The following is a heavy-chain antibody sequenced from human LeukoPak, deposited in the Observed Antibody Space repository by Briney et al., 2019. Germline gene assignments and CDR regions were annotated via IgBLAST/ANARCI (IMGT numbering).Heavy chain of an antibody. Sequence: SETLSLTCAVYGGSFSGYYWSWIRQPPGKGLEWIGEINHSGSTNYNPSLKSRVTISVDTSKNHFSLNLSSVTAADTAVYYCASSSGWYRVDYWGQGTLVTVSS. V-gene: IGHV4-34*01. CDR1: GGSFSGYY. CDR2: INHSGST. D-gene: IGHD6-19*01. CDR3: ASSSGWYRVDY. J-gene: IGHJ4*02.